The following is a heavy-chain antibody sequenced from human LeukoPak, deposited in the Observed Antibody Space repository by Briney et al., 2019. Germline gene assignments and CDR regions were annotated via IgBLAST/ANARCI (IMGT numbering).Heavy chain of an antibody. J-gene: IGHJ4*02. CDR1: GVTFSSYL. V-gene: IGHV3-23*01. D-gene: IGHD1-26*01. CDR2: ISGSGGPT. CDR3: ARARRIVGVGYFDY. Sequence: GGSLRLSCEASGVTFSSYLMTWVRQGPGKGLEWVADISGSGGPTNYADSVKGRFTISRDNSKNTLFLQMNSLRDGDTAIYYCARARRIVGVGYFDYWGQGTLVTVSS.